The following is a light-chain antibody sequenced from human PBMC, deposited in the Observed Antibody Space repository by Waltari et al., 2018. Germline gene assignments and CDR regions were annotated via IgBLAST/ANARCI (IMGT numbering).Light chain of an antibody. J-gene: IGKJ1*01. Sequence: DIVMTQSPDSLAVSLGERATISCKSSQSVLDSSNNRNCLAWYQQGPGQPPRLLIYWASTLNSGVPDRVGGSGCGTDCTLTISCLQAEDVAVYYCQQCQGTAGTFGQGTRVES. V-gene: IGKV4-1*01. CDR2: WAS. CDR1: QSVLDSSNNRNC. CDR3: QQCQGTAGT.